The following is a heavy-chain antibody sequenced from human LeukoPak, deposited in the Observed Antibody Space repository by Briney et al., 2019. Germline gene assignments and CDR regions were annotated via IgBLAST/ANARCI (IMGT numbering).Heavy chain of an antibody. CDR3: ARVGLWYSGYAYDY. CDR2: IYHSGST. V-gene: IGHV4-38-2*02. Sequence: PSETLSLTCTVSGYSISSGYYWGWIRQPPGKGLEWIGFIYHSGSTYYNPSLKSRVTISVDTSKNQFSLKLSSVTAADTAVYSCARVGLWYSGYAYDYWGQGTLVTVSS. CDR1: GYSISSGYY. J-gene: IGHJ4*02. D-gene: IGHD5-12*01.